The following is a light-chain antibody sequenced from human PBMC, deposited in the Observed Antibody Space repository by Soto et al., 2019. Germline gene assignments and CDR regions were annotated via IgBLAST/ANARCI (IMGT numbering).Light chain of an antibody. CDR3: MQSLQTPIT. J-gene: IGKJ5*01. V-gene: IGKV2-28*01. Sequence: DIVMSQSPLSLPVTPGEPASISCRSSQSLLHRDGYNYLDWYLQKPGQSPQLLIYLGSNRASGVPDRFSGWGSGTGFTLKISRVEAEDVGVYYCMQSLQTPITFGQGTRLEIK. CDR2: LGS. CDR1: QSLLHRDGYNY.